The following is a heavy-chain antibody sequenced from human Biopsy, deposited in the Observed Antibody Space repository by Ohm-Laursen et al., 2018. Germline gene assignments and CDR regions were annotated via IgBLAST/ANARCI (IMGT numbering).Heavy chain of an antibody. CDR3: AREQHPYIDVLTDSFSYVPMDV. CDR2: IIPILGRP. Sequence: SSVKVSCKTSTGTFDSYGVNWVRQAPGQGLEWMERIIPILGRPTYAQKFQGRVTITADTSTGTVFMDLSTLRSEDSALYYCAREQHPYIDVLTDSFSYVPMDVWGAGTTVTVSS. V-gene: IGHV1-69*04. D-gene: IGHD3-9*01. CDR1: TGTFDSYG. J-gene: IGHJ6*04.